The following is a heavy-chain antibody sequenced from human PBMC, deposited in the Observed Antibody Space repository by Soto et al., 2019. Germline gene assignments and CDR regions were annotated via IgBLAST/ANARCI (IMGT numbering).Heavy chain of an antibody. V-gene: IGHV3-23*01. Sequence: PGGSLRLSCAASGFTFSSYAMSWVRQAPGKGLEWASAISGSGGSTYYADSVKGRFTISRDNSKNTLYLQMNSLRAEDTAVYYCARDITMIVVVKADDAFDIWGQGTMVTVSS. D-gene: IGHD3-22*01. CDR2: ISGSGGST. J-gene: IGHJ3*02. CDR3: ARDITMIVVVKADDAFDI. CDR1: GFTFSSYA.